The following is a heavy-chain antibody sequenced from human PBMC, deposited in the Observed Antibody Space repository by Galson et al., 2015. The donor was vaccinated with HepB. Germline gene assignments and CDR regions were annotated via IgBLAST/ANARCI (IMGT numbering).Heavy chain of an antibody. J-gene: IGHJ4*02. CDR3: ARVKGVRDKKPPFDY. CDR1: GGSFTGCY. V-gene: IGHV4-34*01. CDR2: INHSGST. Sequence: SETLSLTCTVYGGSFTGCYWSWIRQPPGKGLEWIGEINHSGSTNYNPSLKSRVTFSVDTSKNQFSLKLSSVTAADTAVYYCARVKGVRDKKPPFDYWGQGTLVTVSS. D-gene: IGHD2-21*01.